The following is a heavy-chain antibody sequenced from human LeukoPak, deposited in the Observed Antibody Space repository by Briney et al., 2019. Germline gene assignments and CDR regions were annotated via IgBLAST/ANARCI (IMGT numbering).Heavy chain of an antibody. J-gene: IGHJ6*03. V-gene: IGHV3-7*01. CDR2: IKEDGSEK. Sequence: GGSLRLSCAVSGFTFSRYWMNWVRQAPGKGLEWVANIKEDGSEKYYVDSVKGRFTISRDNSKNSLYLQMNSLRAEDTALYYCARVRYVDVWGKGTTVTVSS. CDR1: GFTFSRYW. CDR3: ARVRYVDV.